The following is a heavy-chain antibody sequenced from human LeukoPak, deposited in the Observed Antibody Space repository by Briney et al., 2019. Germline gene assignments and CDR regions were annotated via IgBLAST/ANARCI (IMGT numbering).Heavy chain of an antibody. V-gene: IGHV1-46*01. CDR1: GYTFTSYY. CDR3: ARDPLGSTGHDAFDI. Sequence: ASVKVSCKASGYTFTSYYMHWVRQAPGQGLEWMGIINPSGGSTTYAQKFQGRVTMTRDTSTSTVYMELSSLKSEDTAVYYCARDPLGSTGHDAFDIWGQGTMVTVSS. D-gene: IGHD2-2*01. CDR2: INPSGGST. J-gene: IGHJ3*02.